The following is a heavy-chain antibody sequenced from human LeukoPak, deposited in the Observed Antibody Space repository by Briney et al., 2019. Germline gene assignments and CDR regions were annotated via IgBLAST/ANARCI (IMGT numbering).Heavy chain of an antibody. J-gene: IGHJ4*02. CDR3: ASLGADGIAVAGTYPDYFDY. CDR2: IYYSGST. D-gene: IGHD6-19*01. V-gene: IGHV4-39*01. CDR1: GGSISSSSYY. Sequence: SETLSLTCTVSGGSISSSSYYWGWIRQPPGKGLEWIGSIYYSGSTYYNPSLKSRVTISVDTSKNQFSLKLSSVTAADTAVYYCASLGADGIAVAGTYPDYFDYWGQGTLVTVSS.